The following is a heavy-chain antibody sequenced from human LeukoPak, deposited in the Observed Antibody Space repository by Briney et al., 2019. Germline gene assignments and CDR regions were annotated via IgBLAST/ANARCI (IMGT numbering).Heavy chain of an antibody. J-gene: IGHJ4*02. CDR3: ARFMVRGVISY. CDR2: IYTSGST. CDR1: GGSISSGSYY. V-gene: IGHV4-61*02. Sequence: PSETLSLTCTVSGGSISSGSYYWSWIRQPAGKGLEWIGRIYTSGSTNYNPSLKSRVTISVDTSKNQFSLKLSSVTAADTAVYYCARFMVRGVISYWGQGTLVTVSS. D-gene: IGHD3-10*01.